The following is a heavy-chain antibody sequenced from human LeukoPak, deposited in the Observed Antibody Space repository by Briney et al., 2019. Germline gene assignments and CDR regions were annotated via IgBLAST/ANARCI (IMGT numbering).Heavy chain of an antibody. J-gene: IGHJ6*03. CDR1: GYTFTGYY. CDR2: INPNSGGT. CDR3: ARGTYSSGWYRGYYYYYMDV. D-gene: IGHD6-19*01. Sequence: ASVKVSCKASGYTFTGYYMHWVRQAPGQGLEWMGWINPNSGGTNYAQKSQGRVTMTRDTSISTAYMELSRLRSDDTAVYYCARGTYSSGWYRGYYYYYMDVWGKGTTVTISS. V-gene: IGHV1-2*02.